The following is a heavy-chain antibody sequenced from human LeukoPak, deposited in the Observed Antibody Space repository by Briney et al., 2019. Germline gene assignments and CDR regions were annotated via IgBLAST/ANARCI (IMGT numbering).Heavy chain of an antibody. V-gene: IGHV4-30-4*08. CDR2: IYYSGST. CDR1: GGSVSSGSYY. CDR3: ARVRGSYGHFDY. Sequence: SETLSLTCTVSGGSVSSGSYYWSWIRQPPGKGLEWIGYIYYSGSTYYNPSLKSRVAISVDTSKNQFSLKLSSVTAADTAVYYCARVRGSYGHFDYWGQGTLVTVSS. D-gene: IGHD5-18*01. J-gene: IGHJ4*02.